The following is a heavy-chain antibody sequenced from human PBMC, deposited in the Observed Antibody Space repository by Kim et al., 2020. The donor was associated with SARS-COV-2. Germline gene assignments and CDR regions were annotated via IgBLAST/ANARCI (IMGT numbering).Heavy chain of an antibody. CDR3: ARYGSGSYPRFDS. D-gene: IGHD3-10*01. V-gene: IGHV4-59*01. Sequence: YTPFFRRRVTISVDTSKNQFSLNLTSVTAADTALYYCARYGSGSYPRFDSWGQGTLVTVSS. J-gene: IGHJ4*02.